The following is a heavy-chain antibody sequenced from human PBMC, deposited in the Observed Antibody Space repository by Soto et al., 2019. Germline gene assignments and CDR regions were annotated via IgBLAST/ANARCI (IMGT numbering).Heavy chain of an antibody. CDR2: ISWNSGSI. CDR1: GFTFDDYS. D-gene: IGHD4-17*01. Sequence: AGGFLRLSCAASGFTFDDYSMHWVRQAPGKGLEWVSGISWNSGSIGYADSVKGRFTISRDNAKNSLYLQMNSLRAEGTALYYCAKAAQSDYGDYGVAFDIWGQGTMVTVSS. V-gene: IGHV3-9*01. CDR3: AKAAQSDYGDYGVAFDI. J-gene: IGHJ3*02.